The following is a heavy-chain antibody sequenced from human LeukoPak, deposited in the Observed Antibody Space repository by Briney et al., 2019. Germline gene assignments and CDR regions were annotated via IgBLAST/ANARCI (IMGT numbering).Heavy chain of an antibody. Sequence: GGSLRLSCAASGFTFSSYAMSWVRQAPGKGLEWVSAISGCGGSTYYAESVKGRFTISRDNSKNTLYLQMNSLRAEDRAVYYCAKALLERRGDYYYGMDVWGQGTTVTVSS. CDR2: ISGCGGST. CDR1: GFTFSSYA. CDR3: AKALLERRGDYYYGMDV. J-gene: IGHJ6*02. D-gene: IGHD1-1*01. V-gene: IGHV3-23*01.